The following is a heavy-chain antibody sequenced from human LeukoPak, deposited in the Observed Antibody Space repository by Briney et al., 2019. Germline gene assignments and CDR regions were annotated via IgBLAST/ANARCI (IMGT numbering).Heavy chain of an antibody. CDR3: ARDPTYYDFWSGYYAGGLFDY. V-gene: IGHV4-34*01. CDR1: GGSFSGYY. J-gene: IGHJ4*02. Sequence: SETLSLTCAVYGGSFSGYYWSWIRQPPGKGLEWIGEINHSGSTNYNPSLKSRVTIPVDTSKNQFSLKLSSVTAADTAVYYCARDPTYYDFWSGYYAGGLFDYWGQGTLVTVSS. D-gene: IGHD3-3*01. CDR2: INHSGST.